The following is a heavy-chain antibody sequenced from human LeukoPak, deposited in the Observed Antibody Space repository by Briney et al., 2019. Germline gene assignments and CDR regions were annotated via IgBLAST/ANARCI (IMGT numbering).Heavy chain of an antibody. D-gene: IGHD6-13*01. V-gene: IGHV3-23*01. CDR2: FSGSGGYT. Sequence: GGSLRLSCAASGFTFSSYAMAWDRQAPGKGLEWVSTFSGSGGYTYYADSVRGRFTISRDNSKNTLYLQMNSLRAEDTAVYYCAKRLATAAGPFDYWGQGTLVAVSS. CDR1: GFTFSSYA. CDR3: AKRLATAAGPFDY. J-gene: IGHJ4*02.